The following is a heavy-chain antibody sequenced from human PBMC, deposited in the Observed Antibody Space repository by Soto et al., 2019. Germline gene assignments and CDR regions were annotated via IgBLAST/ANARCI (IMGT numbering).Heavy chain of an antibody. CDR1: GFTFSSYE. V-gene: IGHV3-48*03. CDR3: ARSLRITDDSSGYDY. CDR2: ISSSGSTI. J-gene: IGHJ4*02. Sequence: GGSLRLSCAASGFTFSSYEMNWVRQAPGKGLEWVSYISSSGSTIYYADSVKGRFTISRDNAKNSLYLQMNSLRAEDTAVYYCARSLRITDDSSGYDYWGQGTL. D-gene: IGHD3-22*01.